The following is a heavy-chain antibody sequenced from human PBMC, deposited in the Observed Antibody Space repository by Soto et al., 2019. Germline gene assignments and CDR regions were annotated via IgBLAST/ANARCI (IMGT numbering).Heavy chain of an antibody. CDR3: ARGMQQPSYYYGMDV. J-gene: IGHJ6*02. CDR2: INPNSGGT. Sequence: KVSCKASGYTFTGYYMHWVRQAPGQGLEWMGWINPNSGGTNYAQKFQGSVTMTRDTSISTAYMELSRLRSDDTAVYYCARGMQQPSYYYGMDVWGQGTTVTVSS. D-gene: IGHD6-13*01. CDR1: GYTFTGYY. V-gene: IGHV1-2*02.